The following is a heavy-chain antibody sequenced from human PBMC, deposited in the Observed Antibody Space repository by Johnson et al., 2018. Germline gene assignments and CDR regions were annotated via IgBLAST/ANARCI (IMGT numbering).Heavy chain of an antibody. CDR1: GFTFSSYS. D-gene: IGHD3-16*01. J-gene: IGHJ3*01. CDR2: ISGASGTI. Sequence: VQLVESGGDLVQPGGSLRLSCAASGFTFSSYSMSWVRQTPGKTLEWVSYISGASGTIYYADSVKGRFTVSRDNGKNSLWLQMNSLRVEDTAVYYCARARGVYDEFDGWGQGTMVTVSS. CDR3: ARARGVYDEFDG. V-gene: IGHV3-48*01.